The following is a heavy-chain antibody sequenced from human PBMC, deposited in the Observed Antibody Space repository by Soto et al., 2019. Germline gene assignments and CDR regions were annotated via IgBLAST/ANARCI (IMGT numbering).Heavy chain of an antibody. CDR2: ISYDGSNK. CDR1: GFTFSSYG. CDR3: ANTYVAGTTS. V-gene: IGHV3-30*18. J-gene: IGHJ5*02. Sequence: GGSLRLSCAASGFTFSSYGMHWVRQAPGKGLEWVAVISYDGSNKYYADSVKGRFTISKDNSKNTLYLQMNSLRAEDTAVYYCANTYVAGTTSWGQGTLVTVSS. D-gene: IGHD6-19*01.